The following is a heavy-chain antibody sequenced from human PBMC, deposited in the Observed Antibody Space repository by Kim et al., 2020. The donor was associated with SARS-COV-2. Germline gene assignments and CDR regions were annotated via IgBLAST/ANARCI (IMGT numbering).Heavy chain of an antibody. CDR3: ANPTVTDPQDD. V-gene: IGHV3-23*01. D-gene: IGHD4-17*01. Sequence: STYYADSVKGRFTISRDNAKNTLYLQMNSLRAENTAVYYCANPTVTDPQDDWGQGTLVTVSS. J-gene: IGHJ4*02. CDR2: ST.